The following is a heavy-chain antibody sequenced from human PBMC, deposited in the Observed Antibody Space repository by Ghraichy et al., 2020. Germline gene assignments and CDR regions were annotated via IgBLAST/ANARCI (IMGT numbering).Heavy chain of an antibody. CDR3: ARDGGYYGSGSYYYAYFQH. J-gene: IGHJ1*01. D-gene: IGHD3-10*01. Sequence: GESLNISCAASGFTFSSYAMHWVRQAPGKGLEWVAVISYDGSNKYYADSVKGRFTISRDNSKNTLYLQMNSLRAEDTAVYYCARDGGYYGSGSYYYAYFQHWGQGTLVTVSS. CDR2: ISYDGSNK. CDR1: GFTFSSYA. V-gene: IGHV3-30*04.